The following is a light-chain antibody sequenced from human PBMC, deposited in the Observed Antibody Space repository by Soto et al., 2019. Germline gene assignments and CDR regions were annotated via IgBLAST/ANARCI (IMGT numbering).Light chain of an antibody. CDR3: SSYAGSANLL. V-gene: IGLV2-8*01. J-gene: IGLJ2*01. CDR2: EVD. CDR1: SSDVGRNHY. Sequence: QSVLTQPPSASGSPGQSVTISCTGTSSDVGRNHYVSWYQFLPGKVPKVMIYEVDKRPSGVPDRFSGSRSGNTASLTVSGLQPEDEGDYFCSSYAGSANLLFGGGTKLTVL.